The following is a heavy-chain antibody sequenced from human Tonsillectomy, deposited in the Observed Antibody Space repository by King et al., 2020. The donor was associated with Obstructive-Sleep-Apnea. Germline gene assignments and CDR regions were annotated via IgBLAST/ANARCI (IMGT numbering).Heavy chain of an antibody. D-gene: IGHD5-18*01. CDR2: IYHSGST. CDR1: GGSISSSNW. V-gene: IGHV4-4*02. CDR3: AGSWIQKGGGSPIDY. J-gene: IGHJ4*02. Sequence: QLQESGPGLAKPSGTLSLTCAVSGGSISSSNWWSWVRQPPGKGLEWIGEIYHSGSTNYNPSLKSRVTISVDKSKNQFSLKLSSVTAADTAVYYCAGSWIQKGGGSPIDYWGQGTLVTVSS.